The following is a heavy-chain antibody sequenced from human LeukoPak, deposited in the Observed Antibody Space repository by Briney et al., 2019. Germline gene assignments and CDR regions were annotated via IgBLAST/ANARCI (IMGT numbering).Heavy chain of an antibody. Sequence: ASVKVSCKASGYTFTSYGISWVRQAPGQGLEWMGWISAYNGNTNYAQKLQGRVTMTTDTSTSTAYMELSSLRSEDTAVYYCASMIWSGSATNFDYWGQGTLVTVSS. CDR2: ISAYNGNT. CDR3: ASMIWSGSATNFDY. J-gene: IGHJ4*02. V-gene: IGHV1-18*01. CDR1: GYTFTSYG. D-gene: IGHD3-3*01.